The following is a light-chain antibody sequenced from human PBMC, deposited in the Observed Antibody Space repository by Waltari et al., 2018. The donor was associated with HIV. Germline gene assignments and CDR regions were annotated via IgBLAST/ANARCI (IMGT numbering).Light chain of an antibody. CDR1: QSVLHSSNDKNY. CDR3: QQYGRSPPVT. V-gene: IGKV4-1*01. J-gene: IGKJ5*01. Sequence: DIVMTQSPDSLAVSLGERATINCKSSQSVLHSSNDKNYLAWYQQKPGQPPKLLIYWASTRESGVPDRFSGSGSGTDFTLTITRLEPEDSGVYYCQQYGRSPPVTFGQGTRLEIK. CDR2: WAS.